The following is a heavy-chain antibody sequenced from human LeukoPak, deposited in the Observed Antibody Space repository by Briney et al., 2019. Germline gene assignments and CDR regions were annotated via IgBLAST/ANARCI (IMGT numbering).Heavy chain of an antibody. CDR1: GFTFSAAN. V-gene: IGHV3-21*01. J-gene: IGHJ3*01. D-gene: IGHD3-16*01. Sequence: GGSLRLSCEVSGFTFSAANMSWVREAPGGGREWVSYISSKGTYINYADSVKGRFTISRDNAKNTLHLQMNSLRSEDTAVYYCARDFLHLGGWGQGTMVTVSS. CDR3: ARDFLHLGG. CDR2: ISSKGTYI.